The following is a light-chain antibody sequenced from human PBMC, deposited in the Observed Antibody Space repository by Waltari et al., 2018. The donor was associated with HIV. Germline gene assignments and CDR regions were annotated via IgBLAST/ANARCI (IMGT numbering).Light chain of an antibody. CDR3: QQYNTYSRT. J-gene: IGKJ2*01. Sequence: DIQMTQSPSTLSASVASRVTITCRASQSISTWLAWYQQKPGKAPKLLIYKASSLKSGVPSRFSGSGSGTEFTLTISSLQPDDFATYYCQQYNTYSRTFGQGTKLEIK. V-gene: IGKV1-5*03. CDR2: KAS. CDR1: QSISTW.